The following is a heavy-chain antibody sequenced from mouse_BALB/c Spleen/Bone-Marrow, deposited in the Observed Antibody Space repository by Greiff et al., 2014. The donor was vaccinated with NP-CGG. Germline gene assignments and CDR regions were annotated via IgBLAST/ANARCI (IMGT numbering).Heavy chain of an antibody. V-gene: IGHV1-14*01. J-gene: IGHJ4*01. Sequence: EVQLQQSGPELVKPGASVKMSCMASGYTFTSYVMHWVKQKPGQGLEWIGYINPYNDGTKYNEKFKGKATLTSDKSSSTAYMELSSLTSEDSAVYYCASHNWDYAMDYWGQGTSVTVSS. CDR3: ASHNWDYAMDY. D-gene: IGHD4-1*02. CDR1: GYTFTSYV. CDR2: INPYNDGT.